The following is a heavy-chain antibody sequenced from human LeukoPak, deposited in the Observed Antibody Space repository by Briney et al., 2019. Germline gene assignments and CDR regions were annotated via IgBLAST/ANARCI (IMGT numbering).Heavy chain of an antibody. CDR1: GFTFSDYY. D-gene: IGHD2-8*02. CDR3: AGRDSDPYLVY. CDR2: ISSSPRAI. V-gene: IGHV3-11*01. J-gene: IGHJ4*02. Sequence: GGSLRLSCAASGFTFSDYYMSWIRQAPGKGLEWVSLISSSPRAIYYGDSVKGRFTTSRDNAKNLLYLQMNSLRAEDTAVYFCAGRDSDPYLVYWGQGILVTVST.